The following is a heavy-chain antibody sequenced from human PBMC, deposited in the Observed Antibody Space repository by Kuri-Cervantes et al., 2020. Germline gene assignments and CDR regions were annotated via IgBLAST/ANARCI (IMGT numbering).Heavy chain of an antibody. CDR2: ISSDGSNK. CDR1: GITVSSYA. CDR3: AKDLGGIAAWTQRYYYGMDV. D-gene: IGHD6-13*01. J-gene: IGHJ6*02. Sequence: GESLKIPCAASGITVSSYAMHWVRQAPGKGLEWVAVISSDGSNKYYADSVKGRFTISRDNSKNTLYLQMNSMRAENTAVYYCAKDLGGIAAWTQRYYYGMDVWGQGTTVTVSS. V-gene: IGHV3-30-3*01.